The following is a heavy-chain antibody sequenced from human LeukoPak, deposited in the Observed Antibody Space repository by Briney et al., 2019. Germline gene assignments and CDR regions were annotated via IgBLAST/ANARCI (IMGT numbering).Heavy chain of an antibody. V-gene: IGHV4-31*03. D-gene: IGHD3-22*01. CDR1: GGSISSGGYY. Sequence: SQTLSLTCTVSGGSISSGGYYWSWIRQHPGKGLEWIGYIYYSGGTYYNPSLKSRVTISVDTSKNQFSLKLSSVTAADTAVYYCARTDSSGYPIAVDYWGQGTLVTVSS. CDR3: ARTDSSGYPIAVDY. J-gene: IGHJ4*02. CDR2: IYYSGGT.